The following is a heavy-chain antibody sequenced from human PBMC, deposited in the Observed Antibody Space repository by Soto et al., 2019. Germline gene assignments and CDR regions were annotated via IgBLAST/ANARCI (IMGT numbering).Heavy chain of an antibody. CDR2: TYYRSKWYN. D-gene: IGHD3-10*01. V-gene: IGHV6-1*01. J-gene: IGHJ6*02. Sequence: PSQTLSLTCAISGDSVSSNSAAWNWIRQSPSRGLEWLGRTYYRSKWYNDYAVSVKSRITINPDTSKNQFSLQLNSVTPEDTAVYYCARQERITMVRGAGPYYYYGMDVWGQGTTVTVSS. CDR3: ARQERITMVRGAGPYYYYGMDV. CDR1: GDSVSSNSAA.